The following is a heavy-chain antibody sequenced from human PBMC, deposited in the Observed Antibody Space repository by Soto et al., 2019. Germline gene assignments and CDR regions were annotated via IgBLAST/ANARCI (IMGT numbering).Heavy chain of an antibody. J-gene: IGHJ4*02. V-gene: IGHV4-39*01. CDR2: IYYRGST. Sequence: QLQLQESGPGLVKPSETLSLTCTVSGGSISSSSYYWGWIRQPPGKGLEWIGRIYYRGSTYYNPSLKSRVTISVDTSKSQYSLKLSSVTAADTAVYYCARQLYSSGWYSDYWGQGTLVTVSS. CDR3: ARQLYSSGWYSDY. CDR1: GGSISSSSYY. D-gene: IGHD6-19*01.